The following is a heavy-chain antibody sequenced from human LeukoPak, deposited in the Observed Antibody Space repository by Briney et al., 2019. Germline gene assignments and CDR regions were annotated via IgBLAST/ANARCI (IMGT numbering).Heavy chain of an antibody. Sequence: GGSLRLSCAASGFTFSSYAMSWVRQAPGKGLEWVSAISGSGGSTYYADSVKGRFTISRDNAKNSVYLQMNGLTVEDTAVYYCVRDVDIWGQGTLVTVSS. CDR2: ISGSGGST. CDR3: VRDVDI. J-gene: IGHJ4*02. CDR1: GFTFSSYA. D-gene: IGHD5-24*01. V-gene: IGHV3-23*01.